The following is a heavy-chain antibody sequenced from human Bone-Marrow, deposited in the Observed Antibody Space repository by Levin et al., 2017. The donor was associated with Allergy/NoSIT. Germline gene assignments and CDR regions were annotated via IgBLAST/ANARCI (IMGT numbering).Heavy chain of an antibody. Sequence: GGSLRLSCKGSGYSFPTYWIAWVRQMPGKGLEWMGIIYPGDSETRYSPSFQGQVTISVDKSISTAYLQWGSLKASDTAIYYCARNRAAFTVTSPADYWGQGTLVTVSS. D-gene: IGHD4-17*01. CDR3: ARNRAAFTVTSPADY. CDR2: IYPGDSET. V-gene: IGHV5-51*01. CDR1: GYSFPTYW. J-gene: IGHJ4*02.